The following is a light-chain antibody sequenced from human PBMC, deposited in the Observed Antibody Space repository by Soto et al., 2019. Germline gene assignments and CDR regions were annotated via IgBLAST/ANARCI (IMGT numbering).Light chain of an antibody. Sequence: QSVLTQPASVSGSPGQSITISCTGTSSDVGGYNYVSWYQQHPGKAPKLMIYDVSNRPSGVSNRFSGSKSGNTASLTISGLQAEDEADYYCSSYRSSSTLAFGGGTKLTVL. CDR3: SSYRSSSTLA. CDR1: SSDVGGYNY. CDR2: DVS. J-gene: IGLJ2*01. V-gene: IGLV2-14*01.